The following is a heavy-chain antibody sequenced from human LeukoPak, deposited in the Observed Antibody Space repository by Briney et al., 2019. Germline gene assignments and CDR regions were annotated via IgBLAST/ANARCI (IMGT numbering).Heavy chain of an antibody. D-gene: IGHD1-26*01. Sequence: PSDPLSLTCTVSGYSISSDYYWGRIRPPPGTGLEWVASIYHRGSAYYNPSLKRRDTLSGDTPKNHVSLKLHPGTAAHTAFYYCARVGLDSGSIADFDYWGQGTLVTVS. CDR1: GYSISSDYY. CDR2: IYHRGSA. V-gene: IGHV4-38-2*02. CDR3: ARVGLDSGSIADFDY. J-gene: IGHJ4*02.